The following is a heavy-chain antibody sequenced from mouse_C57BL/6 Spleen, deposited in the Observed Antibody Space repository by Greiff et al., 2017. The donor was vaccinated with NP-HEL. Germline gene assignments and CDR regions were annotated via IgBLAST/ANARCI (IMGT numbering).Heavy chain of an antibody. CDR3: ARTNYYGSSHSWFAD. CDR2: IDPSDSYT. J-gene: IGHJ3*01. Sequence: QVQLQQPGAELVMPGASVKLSCKASGYTFTSYWMHWVKQRPGQGLEWIGEIDPSDSYTNYNQKFKGKSTLTVDKSSSTAYMQLSSLTSEDSAVYYCARTNYYGSSHSWFADWGQGTLVTVSA. D-gene: IGHD1-1*01. CDR1: GYTFTSYW. V-gene: IGHV1-69*01.